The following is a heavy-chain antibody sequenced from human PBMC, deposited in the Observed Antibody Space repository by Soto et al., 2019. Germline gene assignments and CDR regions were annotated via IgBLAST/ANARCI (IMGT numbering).Heavy chain of an antibody. J-gene: IGHJ6*02. Sequence: ASVKVSCKASGYTFTSYDINWVRQATGQGLEWMGWMNPNSGNTGYTQKFQGRVTMTRNTSISTAYMELSSLRSEDTAVYYCARHYWSGYPRYGMDVWGQGTTVTVSS. D-gene: IGHD3-3*02. V-gene: IGHV1-8*01. CDR1: GYTFTSYD. CDR2: MNPNSGNT. CDR3: ARHYWSGYPRYGMDV.